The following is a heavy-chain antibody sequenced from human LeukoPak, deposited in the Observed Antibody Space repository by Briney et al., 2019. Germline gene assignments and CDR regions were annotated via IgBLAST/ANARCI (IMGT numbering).Heavy chain of an antibody. CDR1: GFTFSDYY. J-gene: IGHJ4*02. V-gene: IGHV3-11*04. Sequence: GESLRLSCAASGFTFSDYYMSWIRQAPGKGLEWVSYISSSGSTIYYADSVKGRFTISRDNAKNSLYLQMNSLRAEDTAVYYCATDQDYSDSSGYLDYWGQGTLVTVSS. CDR2: ISSSGSTI. D-gene: IGHD3-22*01. CDR3: ATDQDYSDSSGYLDY.